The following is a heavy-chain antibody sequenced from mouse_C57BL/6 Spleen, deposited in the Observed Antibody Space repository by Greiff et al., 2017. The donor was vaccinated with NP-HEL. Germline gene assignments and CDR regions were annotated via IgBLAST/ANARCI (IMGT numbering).Heavy chain of an antibody. CDR3: ARFTAGYGGW. Sequence: EVKLVESVAELVRPGASVKLSCTASGFKIKNTYMHWVKQRPEQGLEWIGRIDPANGNTKYAPKFQGKATITADTSSNTAYLQLSSLTSEDTAIYYCARFTAGYGGWWGQGTSVTVSS. D-gene: IGHD1-1*02. V-gene: IGHV14-3*01. J-gene: IGHJ4*01. CDR1: GFKIKNTY. CDR2: IDPANGNT.